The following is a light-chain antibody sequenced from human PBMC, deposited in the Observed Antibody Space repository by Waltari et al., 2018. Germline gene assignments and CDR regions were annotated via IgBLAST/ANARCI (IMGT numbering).Light chain of an antibody. CDR3: QQSYSFPET. CDR1: QGISNF. Sequence: DIQMTQSPSSLSASVGDRVTVTCRASQGISNFLNWYQQKPGKAPKLLIYTASTLQSGVPSRFSGDGSGAEFTLTISSLHPEDFETYYCQQSYSFPETFGPGTKVDV. J-gene: IGKJ3*01. V-gene: IGKV1-39*01. CDR2: TAS.